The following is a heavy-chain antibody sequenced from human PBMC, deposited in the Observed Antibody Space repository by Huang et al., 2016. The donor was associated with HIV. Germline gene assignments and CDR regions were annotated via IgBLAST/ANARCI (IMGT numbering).Heavy chain of an antibody. CDR3: V. CDR1: GVSISNSRYY. D-gene: IGHD2-21*02. J-gene: IGHJ6*02. V-gene: IGHV4-39*01. CDR2: IYYSGST. Sequence: QLQLQESGPGLVKPSETLSLTCTVSGVSISNSRYYWGWIRQPPGKGLEYIGSIYYSGSTYYNPSLKIRITAVYYCSIQDEKGYCAGDCSNHYYFGLDVWGHGTTVTVS.